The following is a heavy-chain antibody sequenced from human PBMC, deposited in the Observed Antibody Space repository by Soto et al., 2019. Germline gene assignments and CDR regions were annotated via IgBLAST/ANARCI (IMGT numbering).Heavy chain of an antibody. J-gene: IGHJ4*02. CDR2: IYYSGST. D-gene: IGHD5-12*01. CDR1: GGSISSGDYY. CDR3: ARTRRDGYNPYDLDY. Sequence: PSETLSLTCTVSGGSISSGDYYWSWIRQPPGKGLEWIGYIYYSGSTYYNPSLKSRVTISVDTSKNQFSLKLSSVTAADTAVYYCARTRRDGYNPYDLDYWGQGTLVTVSS. V-gene: IGHV4-30-4*01.